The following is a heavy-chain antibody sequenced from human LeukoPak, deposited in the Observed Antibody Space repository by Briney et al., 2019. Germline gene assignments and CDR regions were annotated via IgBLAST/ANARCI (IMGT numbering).Heavy chain of an antibody. J-gene: IGHJ4*02. CDR3: ARDRRYCGGDCYNYFDY. CDR2: IYYSGST. D-gene: IGHD2-21*02. CDR1: GGSISSGGYY. V-gene: IGHV4-31*03. Sequence: SETLSLTCTVSGGSISSGGYYWSWIRQHPGKGLEWIGYIYYSGSTYYSPSLKSRVTISVDTSKNQFSLKLSSVTAADTAVYYCARDRRYCGGDCYNYFDYWGQGTLVTVSS.